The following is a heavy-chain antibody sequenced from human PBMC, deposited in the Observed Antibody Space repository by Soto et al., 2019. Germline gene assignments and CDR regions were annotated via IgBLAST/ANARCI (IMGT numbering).Heavy chain of an antibody. Sequence: EVQLLESGGGLVQPGGSLRLSCAASGFTFSSYAMSWVRQAPGKGLEWVSAISGSGGSTYYADSVKGRFTISRDNSKNTLYLQMTSLRAEDPAVYYCATRSSGSYFAYWGQGTLVTVSS. CDR3: ATRSSGSYFAY. D-gene: IGHD6-19*01. V-gene: IGHV3-23*01. CDR1: GFTFSSYA. CDR2: ISGSGGST. J-gene: IGHJ4*02.